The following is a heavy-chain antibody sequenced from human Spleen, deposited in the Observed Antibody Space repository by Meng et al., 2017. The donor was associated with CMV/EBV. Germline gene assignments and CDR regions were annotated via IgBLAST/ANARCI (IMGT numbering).Heavy chain of an antibody. CDR3: ARDRYRSRTSCPNDAFRI. CDR1: GGTFRNYA. D-gene: IGHD2-2*01. V-gene: IGHV1-69*05. Sequence: SVKVSCKASGGTFRNYAFSWVRQALGRGLDWMGMIIPIFTAPRYAQEFQGRVSLSTDESTTTAYLEVKNLRSEDTAVYYCARDRYRSRTSCPNDAFRIWGQGTMVTVSS. J-gene: IGHJ3*02. CDR2: IIPIFTAP.